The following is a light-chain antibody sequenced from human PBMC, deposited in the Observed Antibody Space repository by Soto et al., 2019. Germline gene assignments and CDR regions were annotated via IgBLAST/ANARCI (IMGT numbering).Light chain of an antibody. Sequence: AIRMTQSPSSFSASTGDRVTITCRASQGISSYLAWYQQKPGKAPKLLIYAASTLQSGVPSRFSGSGSGTDFTLTISCLQSEDFATNYCQQYYSYPLTFGGRTNVQIK. CDR3: QQYYSYPLT. CDR1: QGISSY. V-gene: IGKV1-8*01. CDR2: AAS. J-gene: IGKJ4*01.